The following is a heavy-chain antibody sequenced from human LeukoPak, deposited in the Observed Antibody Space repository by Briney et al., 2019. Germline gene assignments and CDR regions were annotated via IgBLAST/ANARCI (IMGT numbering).Heavy chain of an antibody. J-gene: IGHJ4*02. D-gene: IGHD3-10*01. V-gene: IGHV3-11*04. CDR3: AKDAFRGVIIPKHYYFDY. Sequence: GGSLRLSCAASGFTFSDYYMTWIRQAPGKGLEWVSYISSSGSTIYYADSVKGRFTISRDNAKNSLYLQMNSLRAEDTAVYYCAKDAFRGVIIPKHYYFDYWGQGTLVTVSS. CDR2: ISSSGSTI. CDR1: GFTFSDYY.